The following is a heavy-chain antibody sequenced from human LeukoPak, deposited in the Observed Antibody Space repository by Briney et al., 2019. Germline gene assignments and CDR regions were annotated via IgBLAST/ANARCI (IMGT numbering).Heavy chain of an antibody. CDR3: ARGGSSSWTGYYYYYYGMDV. D-gene: IGHD6-13*01. CDR2: MNPNSGNT. V-gene: IGHV1-8*01. CDR1: GYTFTSYD. J-gene: IGHJ6*02. Sequence: ASVKVSCKASGYTFTSYDINWVRQATGQGLEWMGWMNPNSGNTGYAQKFQGRVTMTRNTSISTAYMELSSLRSEDTAVYYCARGGSSSWTGYYYYYYGMDVWGQGTTVTVSS.